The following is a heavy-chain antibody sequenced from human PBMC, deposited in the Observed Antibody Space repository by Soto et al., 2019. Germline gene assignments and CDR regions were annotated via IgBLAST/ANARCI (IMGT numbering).Heavy chain of an antibody. D-gene: IGHD4-17*01. V-gene: IGHV3-74*01. CDR1: GFTFSVYY. CDR2: IKTDGSSA. CDR3: ARGLYGDSVGYDH. J-gene: IGHJ4*02. Sequence: EVQVVESGGGSVQPGGSLRLSCAASGFTFSVYYMHWIRQVPGKGLFWVCRIKTDGSSADYADSVKGRFTISRDKAKNTLSLIINRLTVEDTAVYYCARGLYGDSVGYDHGGQGALVTVSS.